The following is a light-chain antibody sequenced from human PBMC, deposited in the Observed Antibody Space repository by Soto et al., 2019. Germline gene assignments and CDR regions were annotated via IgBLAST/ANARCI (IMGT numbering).Light chain of an antibody. CDR1: QSVSNNY. J-gene: IGKJ5*01. CDR3: QQYGSSRAIT. CDR2: GAS. Sequence: EIVLTQSPGTLSLSPVERATLSCRASQSVSNNYLAWYQQKPGQAPRLLIYGASSRAAGIPDRFSGSGSGTDFTLTISRLEPEDFAVYYCQQYGSSRAITFGQGTRLEIK. V-gene: IGKV3-20*01.